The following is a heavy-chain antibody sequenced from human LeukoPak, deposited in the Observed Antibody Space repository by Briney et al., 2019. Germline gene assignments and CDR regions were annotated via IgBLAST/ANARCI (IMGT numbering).Heavy chain of an antibody. CDR1: GFTFSSYA. CDR3: ARGGHWAKDYYYGMDV. D-gene: IGHD3-16*01. CDR2: ISYDGSNK. V-gene: IGHV3-30-3*01. Sequence: PGRSLRLSCAASGFTFSSYAMHWVRQAPGKGLEWVAVISYDGSNKYYADSVKGRFTISTDNSKNTLYLQMNSLRAEDTAVYYCARGGHWAKDYYYGMDVWGQGTTVTVSS. J-gene: IGHJ6*02.